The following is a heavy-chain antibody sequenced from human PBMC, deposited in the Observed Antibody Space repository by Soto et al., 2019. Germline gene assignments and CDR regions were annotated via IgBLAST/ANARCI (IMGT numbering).Heavy chain of an antibody. J-gene: IGHJ5*02. V-gene: IGHV3-13*01. D-gene: IGHD2-8*02. CDR2: IGTQHDT. Sequence: EVQLVESGGGLVQPGGSLRLSCAASGFTFSAYDMHWVRQATGKGLEWVSAIGTQHDTYYPESVKGRFTISRENAKNSLYLQMNTLRAGGTAWYYCARQASYWHGGGGWIDPWGQGTLVTVSS. CDR3: ARQASYWHGGGGWIDP. CDR1: GFTFSAYD.